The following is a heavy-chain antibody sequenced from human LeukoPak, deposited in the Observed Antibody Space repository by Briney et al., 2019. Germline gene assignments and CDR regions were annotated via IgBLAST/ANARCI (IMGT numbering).Heavy chain of an antibody. J-gene: IGHJ5*01. CDR3: ARGSPKHDS. CDR1: GGSFRGNN. Sequence: SETLSLTCAVSGGSFRGNNWNWIRQPPGKGLEWIGEVNHSGATKYNPSLKSRLTISVDPSKNQLSLKLKSVTAADTAVYYCARGSPKHDSWGQGTLVTVSS. V-gene: IGHV4-34*01. CDR2: VNHSGAT.